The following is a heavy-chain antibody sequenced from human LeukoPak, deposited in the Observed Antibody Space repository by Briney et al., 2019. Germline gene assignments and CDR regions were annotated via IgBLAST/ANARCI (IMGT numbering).Heavy chain of an antibody. CDR2: INPDGDGM. J-gene: IGHJ4*02. CDR1: GFTFSRSW. V-gene: IGHV3-7*01. Sequence: PGGSLRLSCTASGFTFSRSWMNWIRQAPGKGLEWVANINPDGDGMGFVDSVKGRFTMSRDNAQSSLHLQMNSLRVGDTAFYYCAAWTDRGYSYWGQGVLVTVSS. CDR3: AAWTDRGYSY. D-gene: IGHD5-12*01.